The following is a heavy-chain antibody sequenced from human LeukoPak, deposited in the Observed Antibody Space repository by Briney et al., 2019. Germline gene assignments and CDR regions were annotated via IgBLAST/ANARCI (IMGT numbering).Heavy chain of an antibody. CDR1: GFTFSSYA. CDR2: ISYDGSNK. CDR3: ARDPASQYYFDY. J-gene: IGHJ4*02. Sequence: GGSLRLSCAASGFTFSSYAMHWVRQAPGKGLEWVAVISYDGSNKYYADSVKGRFAISRDNSKNTLYLQMNSLRAEDTAVYYCARDPASQYYFDYWGQGTLVTVSS. V-gene: IGHV3-30*09.